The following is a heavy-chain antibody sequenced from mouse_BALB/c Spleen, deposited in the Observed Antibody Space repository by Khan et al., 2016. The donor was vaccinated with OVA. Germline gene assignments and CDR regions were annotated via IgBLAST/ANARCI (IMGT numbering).Heavy chain of an antibody. CDR3: ARNRVFHCCGSGGMDY. CDR1: GFSLTNFG. V-gene: IGHV2-4-1*01. J-gene: IGHJ4*01. Sequence: QVQLKQSGPGLVQPSQNLSITCTVSGFSLTNFGVHWVRQSPGKSLVWLGVLWSGGGTDYNAAFISRLSITKDNSKSQIFFKMNSLQADDTAIYYCARNRVFHCCGSGGMDYWGQGTSVTVSS. CDR2: LWSGGGT. D-gene: IGHD1-2*01.